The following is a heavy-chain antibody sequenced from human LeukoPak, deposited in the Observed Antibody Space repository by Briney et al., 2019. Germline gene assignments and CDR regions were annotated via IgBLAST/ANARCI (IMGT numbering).Heavy chain of an antibody. V-gene: IGHV4-39*01. CDR3: ARSPDSSIFDI. CDR2: IYYSGST. Sequence: PSETLSLTCTVSGASISSSSYYWGWIRQPPGKGLEWIGSIYYSGSTYYSPSLKSRITISRDTSKKQFSLKVSSVTAADTAVYYCARSPDSSIFDIWGQGTMVTVSS. CDR1: GASISSSSYY. J-gene: IGHJ3*02. D-gene: IGHD6-6*01.